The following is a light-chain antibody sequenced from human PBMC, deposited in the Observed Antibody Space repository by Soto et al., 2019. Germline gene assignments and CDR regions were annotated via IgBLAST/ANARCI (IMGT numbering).Light chain of an antibody. J-gene: IGLJ2*01. CDR3: NSYAGSNNFVV. Sequence: QSALTQPPSASGSPGQSVTISCTGTSSDVGGYNFVSWFQQNPGKAPKLIIYEVSKRPSGVPDRFSGSKSGNTASLTVSGLQAEDEADYYCNSYAGSNNFVVFGGGTKLTVL. V-gene: IGLV2-8*01. CDR2: EVS. CDR1: SSDVGGYNF.